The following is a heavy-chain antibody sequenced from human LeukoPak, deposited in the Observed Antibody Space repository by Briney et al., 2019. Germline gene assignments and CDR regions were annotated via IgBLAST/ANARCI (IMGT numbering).Heavy chain of an antibody. Sequence: GGSLRLSCAASGFTFSSYGMHWVRQAPGKGLEWVAVIWYDGSNKYYADSVKGRFTISRDNSRNTLYLQMNSLRAEDTAVYYCARDHYGMDVWGQGTTVTVSS. V-gene: IGHV3-33*01. CDR1: GFTFSSYG. CDR3: ARDHYGMDV. J-gene: IGHJ6*02. CDR2: IWYDGSNK.